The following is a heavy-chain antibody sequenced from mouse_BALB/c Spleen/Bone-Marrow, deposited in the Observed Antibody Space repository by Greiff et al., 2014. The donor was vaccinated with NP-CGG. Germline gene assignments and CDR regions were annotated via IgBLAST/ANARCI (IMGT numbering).Heavy chain of an antibody. J-gene: IGHJ1*01. CDR3: ARVWDYWSFDV. CDR1: GFTFSDYA. Sequence: EVQLQESGGGLVQPGGSRKLSCAASGFTFSDYAMAWVRQAPGKGPEWVAFISNLAFSIYYADTVTGRFTISRENAKNTLYLEMTSLRSEDTAMYYCARVWDYWSFDVWGAGTTVTVSS. V-gene: IGHV5-15*02. CDR2: ISNLAFSI. D-gene: IGHD4-1*01.